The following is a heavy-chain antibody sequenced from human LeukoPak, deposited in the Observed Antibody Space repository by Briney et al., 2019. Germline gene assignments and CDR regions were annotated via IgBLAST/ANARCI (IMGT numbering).Heavy chain of an antibody. CDR1: GYTFTSYY. D-gene: IGHD3-16*02. Sequence: GASVKVSCKASGYTFTSYYMHWVRQAPGQGLEWMGIINPSGGSTSYAQKFRGRVTMTRDTSTSTVYMELSSLRSEDTAVYYCARGMSMITFGGVIAPDFDYWGQGTLVTVSS. CDR3: ARGMSMITFGGVIAPDFDY. CDR2: INPSGGST. J-gene: IGHJ4*02. V-gene: IGHV1-46*01.